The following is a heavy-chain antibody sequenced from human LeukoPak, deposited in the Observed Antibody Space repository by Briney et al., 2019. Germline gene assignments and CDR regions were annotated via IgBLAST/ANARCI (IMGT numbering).Heavy chain of an antibody. CDR3: ARVDVVVPSGYNWFDP. Sequence: SVKVSCKASGGTFSSYAISWVRQAPGQGLEWMGRIIPVFGTANYAQQFQGRVTMTTDTSTSTAYMELRSLRSDDTAVYYCARVDVVVPSGYNWFDPWGQGTLVTVSS. D-gene: IGHD2-2*01. CDR2: IIPVFGTA. CDR1: GGTFSSYA. J-gene: IGHJ5*02. V-gene: IGHV1-69*05.